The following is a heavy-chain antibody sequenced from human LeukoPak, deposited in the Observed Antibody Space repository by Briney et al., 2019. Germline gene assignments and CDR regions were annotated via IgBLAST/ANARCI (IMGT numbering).Heavy chain of an antibody. J-gene: IGHJ4*02. Sequence: GASVTVSCQTSGYTFTSYAINWVRQPPGQGLEWMGWINPYSGITNYAQMLQGRVTMTTDTSTSTAYMELRSLRSDDTAMYYCARLDSYGSSQADYWVQGALVTVSS. V-gene: IGHV1-18*01. CDR2: INPYSGIT. D-gene: IGHD5-18*01. CDR3: ARLDSYGSSQADY. CDR1: GYTFTSYA.